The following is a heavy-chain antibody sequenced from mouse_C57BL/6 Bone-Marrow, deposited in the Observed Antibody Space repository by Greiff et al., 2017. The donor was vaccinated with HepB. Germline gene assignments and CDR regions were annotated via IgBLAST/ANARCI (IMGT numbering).Heavy chain of an antibody. CDR3: ARSLLTTLVAHWYFDV. Sequence: QVQLQQPGAELVKPGASVKMSCKASGYTFTSYWITWVKQRPGQGLEWMGDIYPGSGSTNYNEKFKSKATLTVDTSSSTAYMQLSSLTSEDSAVYYCARSLLTTLVAHWYFDVWGTGTTVTVAS. V-gene: IGHV1-55*01. CDR1: GYTFTSYW. D-gene: IGHD1-1*01. CDR2: IYPGSGST. J-gene: IGHJ1*03.